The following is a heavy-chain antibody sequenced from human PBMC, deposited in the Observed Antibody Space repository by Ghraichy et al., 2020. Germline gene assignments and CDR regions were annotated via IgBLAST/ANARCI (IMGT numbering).Heavy chain of an antibody. CDR2: ISNGGSTS. D-gene: IGHD2-21*02. V-gene: IGHV3-23*01. J-gene: IGHJ4*02. Sequence: GGSLRLSCAASGFTFSNSAMTWVRQAPGKGLEWVSSISNGGSTSDYADSVKGRFTISRDNAKNTLYLQMNSVRAEDTALYYCAKKYPAYCGADCYLDFWGQGTLLTVSA. CDR3: AKKYPAYCGADCYLDF. CDR1: GFTFSNSA.